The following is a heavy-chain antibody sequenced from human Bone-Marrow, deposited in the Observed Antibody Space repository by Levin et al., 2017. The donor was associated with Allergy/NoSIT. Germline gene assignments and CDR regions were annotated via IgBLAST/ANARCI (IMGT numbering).Heavy chain of an antibody. CDR2: ISYDGNKQ. D-gene: IGHD2-15*01. Sequence: PGGSLRLSCAASGITLNIYGMHWVRQAPGKGLEWVAIISYDGNKQYYADSVKGRFTISRDNSKSTLYLQMNGLRAEDTAVYYCAKAQSTCCSGGTCYSTNFAYWGQGTPVTVSS. V-gene: IGHV3-30*18. CDR3: AKAQSTCCSGGTCYSTNFAY. CDR1: GITLNIYG. J-gene: IGHJ4*02.